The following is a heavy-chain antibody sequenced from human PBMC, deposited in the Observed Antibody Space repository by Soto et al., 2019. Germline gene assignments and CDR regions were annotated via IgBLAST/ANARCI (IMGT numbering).Heavy chain of an antibody. Sequence: PSETLSLTCTVSGGSISSGGYYWSWIRQHPGKGLEWIGYIYYSGSTYYNPSLKSRVTISVDTSKNQFSLKLSSVTAADTAVYYCASSGITIFGVVGWFDPWGQGTLVTVSS. CDR1: GGSISSGGYY. CDR3: ASSGITIFGVVGWFDP. D-gene: IGHD3-3*01. J-gene: IGHJ5*02. CDR2: IYYSGST. V-gene: IGHV4-31*03.